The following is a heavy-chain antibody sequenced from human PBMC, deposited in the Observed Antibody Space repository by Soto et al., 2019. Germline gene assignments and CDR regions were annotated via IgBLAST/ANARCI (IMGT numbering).Heavy chain of an antibody. Sequence: ASVKVSCKASGYTFTGYYMHWVRQAPGQGLEWMGWINPNSGGTNYAQKFQGWVTMTRDMSISTAYMELSRLRSDDTAVYYCASYSGSYHPYYYYYGMDVWGQGTTVTVSS. V-gene: IGHV1-2*04. J-gene: IGHJ6*02. CDR2: INPNSGGT. CDR3: ASYSGSYHPYYYYYGMDV. CDR1: GYTFTGYY. D-gene: IGHD1-26*01.